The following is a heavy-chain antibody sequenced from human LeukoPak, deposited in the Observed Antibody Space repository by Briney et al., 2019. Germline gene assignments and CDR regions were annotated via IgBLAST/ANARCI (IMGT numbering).Heavy chain of an antibody. CDR3: ARDNSVRDEAWWFNP. J-gene: IGHJ5*02. D-gene: IGHD5-24*01. CDR2: IYSSGST. CDR1: GGSIRGYY. V-gene: IGHV4-59*01. Sequence: PSETLSLTCTVSGGSIRGYYWSWIRQPPGKGLEWIGYIYSSGSTNYNPSLKSRVTMSVDTSKNQFSLKVSSVTAADTAVYYCARDNSVRDEAWWFNPWGQGTLVTVSS.